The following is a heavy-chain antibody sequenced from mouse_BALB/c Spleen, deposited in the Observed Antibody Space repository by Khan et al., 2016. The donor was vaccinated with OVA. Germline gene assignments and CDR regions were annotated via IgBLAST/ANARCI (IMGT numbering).Heavy chain of an antibody. Sequence: EVQLVETGPRLVKPSQSLSLTCTVTGYSITSDYAWNWIRQFPGNKLEWMGYISSSGSTNYNPALKSRISITRDTSKNQFFLQLNSVTTEDTATYYCARDGSRYNYAMDYWGQGTSVTVSS. D-gene: IGHD2-3*01. CDR2: ISSSGST. J-gene: IGHJ4*01. V-gene: IGHV3-2*02. CDR1: GYSITSDYA. CDR3: ARDGSRYNYAMDY.